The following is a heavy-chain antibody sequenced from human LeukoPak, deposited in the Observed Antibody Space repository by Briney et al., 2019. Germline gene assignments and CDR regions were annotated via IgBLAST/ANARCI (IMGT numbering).Heavy chain of an antibody. V-gene: IGHV3-30*02. J-gene: IGHJ4*02. CDR1: EFSVGSNY. D-gene: IGHD3-10*01. Sequence: GGSLRLSCAASEFSVGSNYMTWVRQAPGKGLEWVAFIRYDGSNKYYADSVKGRFTISRDNSKNTLYLQMNSLRAEDTAVYYCAKSPQGSSGSYHDYWGQGTLVTVSS. CDR2: IRYDGSNK. CDR3: AKSPQGSSGSYHDY.